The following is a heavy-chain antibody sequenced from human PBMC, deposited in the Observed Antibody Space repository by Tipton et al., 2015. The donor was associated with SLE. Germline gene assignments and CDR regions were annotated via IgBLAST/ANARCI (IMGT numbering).Heavy chain of an antibody. CDR1: GGSIGSTAYY. CDR2: IYYSGST. Sequence: TLSLTCTVSGGSIGSTAYYWGWIRQPPGKGLEWIGTIYYSGSTYSNPSLKSRVTISVDTSKNQLSLKLNSVTAADTAVYYCTRREGGAFDIWGQGTMVTVSS. CDR3: TRREGGAFDI. V-gene: IGHV4-39*07. J-gene: IGHJ3*02.